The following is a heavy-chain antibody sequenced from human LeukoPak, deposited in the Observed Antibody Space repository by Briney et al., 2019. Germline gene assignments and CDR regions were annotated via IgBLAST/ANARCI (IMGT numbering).Heavy chain of an antibody. V-gene: IGHV1-2*04. CDR2: INPNSGGT. CDR1: GYTFTGYY. J-gene: IGHJ3*02. D-gene: IGHD3-9*01. Sequence: ASVKVSCKASGYTFTGYYMHWVRQAPGQGLEWMGWINPNSGGTNYAQKFQGWVTMTRDTSISTAYMELSRLRSDDTAVYYCARGHYDILTGYPYAFDIWGQGTMVTVSS. CDR3: ARGHYDILTGYPYAFDI.